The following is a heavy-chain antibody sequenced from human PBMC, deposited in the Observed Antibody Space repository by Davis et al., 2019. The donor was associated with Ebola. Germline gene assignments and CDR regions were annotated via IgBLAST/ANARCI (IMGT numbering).Heavy chain of an antibody. CDR2: ISAYNGNT. Sequence: ASVKVSCKASGYNFTNFAISWVRQAPGQGLEWMGWISAYNGNTNYAQKVQGRVTMTTDTSTGTAYLDLRSLRSDDTAVYFCARTSIVGTTTTASDIWGQGTLVTVSS. D-gene: IGHD1-26*01. CDR3: ARTSIVGTTTTASDI. J-gene: IGHJ3*02. CDR1: GYNFTNFA. V-gene: IGHV1-18*01.